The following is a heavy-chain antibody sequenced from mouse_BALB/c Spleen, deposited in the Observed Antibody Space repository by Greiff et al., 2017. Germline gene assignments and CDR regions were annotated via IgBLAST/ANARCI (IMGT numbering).Heavy chain of an antibody. D-gene: IGHD4-1*01. CDR3: ARDQRTGPFAY. CDR2: INSNGGST. CDR1: GFTFSSYG. V-gene: IGHV5-6-3*01. J-gene: IGHJ3*01. Sequence: EVKLVESGGGLVQPGGSLKLSCAASGFTFSSYGMSWVRQTPDKRLELVATINSNGGSTYYPDSVKGRFTISRDNAKNTLYLQMSSLKSEDTAMYYCARDQRTGPFAYWGQGTLVTVSA.